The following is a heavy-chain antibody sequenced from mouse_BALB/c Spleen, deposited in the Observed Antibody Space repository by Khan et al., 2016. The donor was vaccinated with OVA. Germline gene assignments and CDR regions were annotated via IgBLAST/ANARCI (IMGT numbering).Heavy chain of an antibody. CDR2: IDPATGNT. J-gene: IGHJ4*01. V-gene: IGHV14-3*02. CDR3: ATWGVYAMDY. Sequence: VQLKQSGAELVKPGASVKLSCTASGFNIKDTYMHWVKQRPEQGLEWIGTIDPATGNTQYDPKFQGQATITTDTSSNTAYLQLSSLTSEDTAVYYCATWGVYAMDYWGQGTSVTVSS. D-gene: IGHD4-1*01. CDR1: GFNIKDTY.